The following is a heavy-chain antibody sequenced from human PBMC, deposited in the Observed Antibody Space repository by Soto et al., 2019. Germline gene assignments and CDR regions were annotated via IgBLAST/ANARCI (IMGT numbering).Heavy chain of an antibody. CDR2: ISSSGSTI. D-gene: IGHD3-10*01. CDR1: GFTFSSYA. Sequence: GGSLRLSCAASGFTFSSYAMSWVRQAPGKGLEWVSYISSSGSTIYYADSVKGRFTISRDNAKNSLYLQMNSLRAEDTAVYYCAREDIYYYGSARWGQGIMVTVSS. J-gene: IGHJ3*01. CDR3: AREDIYYYGSAR. V-gene: IGHV3-48*03.